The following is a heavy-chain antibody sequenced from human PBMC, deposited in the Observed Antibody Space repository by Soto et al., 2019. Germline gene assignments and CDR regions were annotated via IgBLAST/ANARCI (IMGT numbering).Heavy chain of an antibody. CDR3: AGDLWGGYVTYYYYYGMDV. V-gene: IGHV1-3*01. D-gene: IGHD5-12*01. CDR2: INAGNGNT. Sequence: QVQLVQSGAEVKKPGASVKVSCKASGYTFTSYAMDWVRQAPGQRLEWMGWINAGNGNTKYSQKFQGRVTITRDTSASTVYMELSSLRSEDTAVYYCAGDLWGGYVTYYYYYGMDVWGQGTTVTVSS. J-gene: IGHJ6*02. CDR1: GYTFTSYA.